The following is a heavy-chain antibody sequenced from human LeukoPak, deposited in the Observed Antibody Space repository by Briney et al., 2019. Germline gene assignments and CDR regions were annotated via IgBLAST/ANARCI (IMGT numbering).Heavy chain of an antibody. J-gene: IGHJ4*02. CDR1: GFTFSTYW. V-gene: IGHV3-74*01. CDR2: ITGDGSGT. CDR3: ARFIVTYGDY. Sequence: SGGSLRLSCVASGFTFSTYWMHWVRQAPGKGLVWVSRITGDGSGTNYADSVKGRFTISRDNAKNTLYLQMGSLRAEDTAVYYCARFIVTYGDYWGQGALVTVSS. D-gene: IGHD3-10*01.